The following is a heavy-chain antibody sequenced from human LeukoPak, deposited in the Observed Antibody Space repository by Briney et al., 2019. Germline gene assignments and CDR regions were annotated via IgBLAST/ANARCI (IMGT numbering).Heavy chain of an antibody. Sequence: SVKVSCKASGGTFSSYAISWVRQAPGQGLEWMGRIIPIFGTANYAQKFQGRVTITTDESTSTAYMELSSLISEDTAVYYCARGGEYSSSFLDYYYYYMDVWGKGTTVTVSS. CDR1: GGTFSSYA. D-gene: IGHD6-6*01. J-gene: IGHJ6*03. V-gene: IGHV1-69*05. CDR2: IIPIFGTA. CDR3: ARGGEYSSSFLDYYYYYMDV.